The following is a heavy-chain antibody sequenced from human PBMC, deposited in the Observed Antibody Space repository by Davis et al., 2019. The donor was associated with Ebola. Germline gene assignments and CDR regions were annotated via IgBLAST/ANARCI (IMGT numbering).Heavy chain of an antibody. CDR2: INHSGST. CDR1: GGSFSGYY. J-gene: IGHJ4*02. V-gene: IGHV4-34*01. D-gene: IGHD3-10*01. Sequence: PGGSLRLSCVVYGGSFSGYYWSWIRQPPGKGLEWIGEINHSGSTNYNPSLKSRVTISVDTSKNQFSLKLSSVTAADTAVYYCARAGVYRPYYFDYWGQGTLVTVSS. CDR3: ARAGVYRPYYFDY.